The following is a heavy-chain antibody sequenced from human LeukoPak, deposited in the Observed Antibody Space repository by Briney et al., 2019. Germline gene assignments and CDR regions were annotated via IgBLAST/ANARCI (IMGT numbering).Heavy chain of an antibody. Sequence: SETLSLTCTVSGDSLNGYYWSWIRQPPGKGLEWIGYIYYSGSTNYNPSLKSRVTISVDTSKNQFSLKLSSVTAADTAMYYCARGDYSYGMDVWGQGTTVTVSS. CDR1: GDSLNGYY. V-gene: IGHV4-59*01. J-gene: IGHJ6*02. CDR3: ARGDYSYGMDV. CDR2: IYYSGST.